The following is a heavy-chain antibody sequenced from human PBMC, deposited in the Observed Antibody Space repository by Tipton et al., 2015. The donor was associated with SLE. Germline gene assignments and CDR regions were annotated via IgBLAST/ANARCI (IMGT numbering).Heavy chain of an antibody. CDR1: GDSVSNEFYS. Sequence: TLSLTCAVSGDSVSNEFYSWGWVRQPAGKGLEWIGRIHVTGTSTYNPSLKSRVTLSLDTSKNQFSLNLNSVTAADTAVYYCVRGVRYYASGNYPYFYFFMDVWGKGTTVTVSS. CDR3: VRGVRYYASGNYPYFYFFMDV. J-gene: IGHJ6*03. V-gene: IGHV4-61*02. CDR2: IHVTGTS. D-gene: IGHD3-10*01.